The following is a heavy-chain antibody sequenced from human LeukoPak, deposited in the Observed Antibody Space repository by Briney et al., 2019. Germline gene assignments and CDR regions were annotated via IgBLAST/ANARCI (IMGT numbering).Heavy chain of an antibody. Sequence: GGSLPLSCAASGLTFSNAWMTWVRQAPAKGLEWVGRIKSKTDGGTTDYPAPVKGRFTISRDDSKHTLYLQINSLKTEDTAVYYCTARYYTTGICYSNFQHWGQGTLVTVSS. CDR2: IKSKTDGGTT. V-gene: IGHV3-15*01. CDR1: GLTFSNAW. D-gene: IGHD2-8*01. J-gene: IGHJ1*01. CDR3: TARYYTTGICYSNFQH.